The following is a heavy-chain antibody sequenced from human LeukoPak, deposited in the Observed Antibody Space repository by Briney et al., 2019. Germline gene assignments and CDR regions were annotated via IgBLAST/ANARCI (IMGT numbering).Heavy chain of an antibody. CDR3: ARGNSWFGELYFDY. V-gene: IGHV1-18*04. CDR2: ISAYNGNT. Sequence: ASVTVSCTASGYTFTSYGISWVRQATAQGIEWMGWISAYNGNTNYAQKLQGRVTMTTDTSTSTAYMELRSLRSDDTAVYYCARGNSWFGELYFDYWGQGTLVTVSS. D-gene: IGHD3-10*01. J-gene: IGHJ4*02. CDR1: GYTFTSYG.